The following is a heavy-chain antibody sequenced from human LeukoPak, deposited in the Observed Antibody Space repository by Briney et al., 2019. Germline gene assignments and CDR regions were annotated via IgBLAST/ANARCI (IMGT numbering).Heavy chain of an antibody. Sequence: ASVKVSCKASGYTFTDYYLHWVRQAPGQGLEWMGWINPDSGGANYAQKFQGRVTMSGDTSIGTAYMELSNLRSDDTAVYYCARDHGRSSSAWPAGYWGQGTLVTVSS. J-gene: IGHJ4*02. CDR3: ARDHGRSSSAWPAGY. CDR1: GYTFTDYY. CDR2: INPDSGGA. D-gene: IGHD6-19*01. V-gene: IGHV1-2*02.